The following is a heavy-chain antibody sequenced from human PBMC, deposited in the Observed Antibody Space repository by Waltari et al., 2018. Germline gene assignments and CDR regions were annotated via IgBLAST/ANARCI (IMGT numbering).Heavy chain of an antibody. D-gene: IGHD7-27*01. Sequence: QVQLQESGPGLVKPSETLALTCTVSGECISTYDWSWIRQPAGKGLESIVRFYNSGTTYYNPSLKSRVTMSVDTSNNQFSLKLDSVTAADTAVYYCARAKENWGRNAFDIWGQGTVLTVSS. V-gene: IGHV4-4*07. CDR1: GECISTYD. CDR2: FYNSGTT. CDR3: ARAKENWGRNAFDI. J-gene: IGHJ3*02.